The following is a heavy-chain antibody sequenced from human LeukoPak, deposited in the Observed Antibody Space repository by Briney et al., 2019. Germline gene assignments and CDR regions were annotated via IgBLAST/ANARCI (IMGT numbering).Heavy chain of an antibody. D-gene: IGHD4-17*01. V-gene: IGHV3-33*01. CDR3: ARDSTPPVTYYFDY. Sequence: AGRSLRLSCAASGFTFSSYGMHWVRQAPGKGLEWVAVIWYDGGNKYYADSVKGRFTISRDNSKNTLYLQMNSLRAEDTAVYYCARDSTPPVTYYFDYWGQGTLVTVSS. CDR2: IWYDGGNK. J-gene: IGHJ4*02. CDR1: GFTFSSYG.